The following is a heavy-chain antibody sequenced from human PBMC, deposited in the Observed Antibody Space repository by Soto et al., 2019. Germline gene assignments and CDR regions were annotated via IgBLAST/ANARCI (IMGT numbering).Heavy chain of an antibody. V-gene: IGHV4-30-4*01. Sequence: QVQLQESGPGLVKPSQTLSLTCSVSGGSISSGDYYWSWIRQPPGKGLEWIAYIYYSGIIYYNPSLKSRVTMSRDTSKTQFFLNLDSVTAADTALYYCAREVGEVDYSSSSDAFDIWGQGTMVTVSS. J-gene: IGHJ3*02. CDR3: AREVGEVDYSSSSDAFDI. CDR1: GGSISSGDYY. CDR2: IYYSGII. D-gene: IGHD6-6*01.